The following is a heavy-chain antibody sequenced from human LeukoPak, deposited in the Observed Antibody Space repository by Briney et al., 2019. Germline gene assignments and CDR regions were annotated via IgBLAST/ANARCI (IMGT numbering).Heavy chain of an antibody. CDR1: GGTFSSYA. Sequence: SVKVSCKASGGTFSSYAISWVRQAPGQGLEWMGGIIPVFGTANYAQEFQGRVTITTDESTSTAYMELSSLRSEDTAVYYCAGIVVPAAIFKISSQFDPWGQGTLVTVSS. D-gene: IGHD2-2*01. CDR3: AGIVVPAAIFKISSQFDP. CDR2: IIPVFGTA. V-gene: IGHV1-69*05. J-gene: IGHJ5*02.